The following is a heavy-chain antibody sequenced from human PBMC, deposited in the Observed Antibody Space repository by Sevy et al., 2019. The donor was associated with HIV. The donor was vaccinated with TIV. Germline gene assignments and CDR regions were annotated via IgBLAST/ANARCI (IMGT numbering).Heavy chain of an antibody. D-gene: IGHD6-19*01. CDR2: ISWNSGSI. CDR3: AKVAFGGIAVYYFDY. Sequence: GGSLRLSCAASGFTFDDYAMHWVQQAPGKGLEWVSGISWNSGSIGYADSVKGRFTISRDNTKNSLYLQMNSLRAEDTALYYCAKVAFGGIAVYYFDYWGQGTLVTVSS. V-gene: IGHV3-9*01. J-gene: IGHJ4*02. CDR1: GFTFDDYA.